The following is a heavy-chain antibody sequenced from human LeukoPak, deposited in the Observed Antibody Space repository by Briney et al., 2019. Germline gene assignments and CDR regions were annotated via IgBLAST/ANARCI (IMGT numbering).Heavy chain of an antibody. CDR1: GFTFSSYW. J-gene: IGHJ3*02. CDR2: ISYDGSNK. D-gene: IGHD3-22*01. CDR3: ARDRDYDSSVAFDI. V-gene: IGHV3-30*03. Sequence: PGGSLRLTCAASGFTFSSYWMSWVRQAPGKGLEWVAVISYDGSNKYYADSVKGRFTISRDNSKNTLYLQMNSLRAEDTAVYYCARDRDYDSSVAFDIWGQGTMVTVSS.